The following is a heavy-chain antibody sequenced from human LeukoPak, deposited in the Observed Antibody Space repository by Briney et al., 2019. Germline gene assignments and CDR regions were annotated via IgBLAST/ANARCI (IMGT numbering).Heavy chain of an antibody. J-gene: IGHJ4*02. CDR1: GYTFTGFY. Sequence: ASVKVSCKASGYTFTGFYIHWVRQAPGQGLEWMGWINPNSGDTSYAQKFQDRVTMTRDKSVTTAYMELTRLTPDDTAVYYCASLRLVDYWGQGTLVTVSS. CDR3: ASLRLVDY. V-gene: IGHV1-2*02. D-gene: IGHD6-19*01. CDR2: INPNSGDT.